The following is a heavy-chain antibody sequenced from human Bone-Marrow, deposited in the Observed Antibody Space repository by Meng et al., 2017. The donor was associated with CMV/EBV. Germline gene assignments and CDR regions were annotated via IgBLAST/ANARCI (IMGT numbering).Heavy chain of an antibody. CDR3: ASRDGYNDPLDY. V-gene: IGHV1-18*01. CDR1: GYTFTSYG. J-gene: IGHJ4*02. D-gene: IGHD5-24*01. Sequence: ASVKVSCKASGYTFTSYGISWVRQAPGQGLEWMGWISAYNGNANYAQKLQGRVTMTTDTSTSTAYMELRSLRSDDTAVYYCASRDGYNDPLDYWGQGTRVTGSS. CDR2: ISAYNGNA.